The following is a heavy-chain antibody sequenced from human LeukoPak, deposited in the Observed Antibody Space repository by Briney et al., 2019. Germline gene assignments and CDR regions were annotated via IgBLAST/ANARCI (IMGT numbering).Heavy chain of an antibody. CDR2: TSDSGGST. CDR3: AKNGGSQCYSHLDS. D-gene: IGHD2-15*01. V-gene: IGHV3-23*01. J-gene: IGHJ4*02. CDR1: GFTFSSYA. Sequence: GGSLRLSCAASGFTFSSYAMSWVRQAPGKGLEWVSGTSDSGGSTYYAGSVKGRFTISRDNSKNTLYLQMNSLRVEDTAVYYCAKNGGSQCYSHLDSWGQGTLVTVSS.